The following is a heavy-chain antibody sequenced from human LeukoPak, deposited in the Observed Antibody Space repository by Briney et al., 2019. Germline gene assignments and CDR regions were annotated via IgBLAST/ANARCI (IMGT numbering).Heavy chain of an antibody. CDR1: GFTFSNYW. Sequence: GGSLRLSCAASGFTFSNYWMSWVRQAPGKGLEWVANIKQDGSEKYYVDSVKGRFTISRDNAKNSLYLQMNSLRAEDTAVYYCARNAYYYGSGSPLGYWGQGTLVTVSS. D-gene: IGHD3-10*01. V-gene: IGHV3-7*01. CDR2: IKQDGSEK. CDR3: ARNAYYYGSGSPLGY. J-gene: IGHJ4*02.